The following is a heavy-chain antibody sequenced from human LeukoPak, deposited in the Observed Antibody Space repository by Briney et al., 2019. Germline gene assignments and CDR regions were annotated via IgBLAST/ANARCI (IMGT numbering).Heavy chain of an antibody. CDR3: AKLTTVTAFDY. CDR2: ILYDGSNK. Sequence: GGSLRLSCAASGFTFSSYGMHWVRQAPGKGLEWVAVILYDGSNKYYADSVKGRFTISRDNSKNTLYLQMNSLRAEDTAVYYCAKLTTVTAFDYWGQGTLVTVSS. D-gene: IGHD4-17*01. J-gene: IGHJ4*02. V-gene: IGHV3-30*18. CDR1: GFTFSSYG.